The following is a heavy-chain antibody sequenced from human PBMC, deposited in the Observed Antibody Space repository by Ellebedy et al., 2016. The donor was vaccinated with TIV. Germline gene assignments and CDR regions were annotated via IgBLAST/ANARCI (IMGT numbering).Heavy chain of an antibody. Sequence: MPSETLSLTCTVSGASVSSSSYYWSWIRQPPGKGLEWIGYIYYSGSTNYNPSLKSRVTISVDTSKNQFSLNLSSVTAADTAVYYCAREPALPRGRVDTWGQGTLVTVSS. CDR2: IYYSGST. D-gene: IGHD1-14*01. J-gene: IGHJ5*02. CDR1: GASVSSSSYY. V-gene: IGHV4-61*01. CDR3: AREPALPRGRVDT.